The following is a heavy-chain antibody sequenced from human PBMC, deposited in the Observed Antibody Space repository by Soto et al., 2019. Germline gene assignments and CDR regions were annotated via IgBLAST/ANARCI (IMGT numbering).Heavy chain of an antibody. CDR1: GGSFSGYY. V-gene: IGHV4-34*01. CDR2: INHSGST. Sequence: SETLSLTCAVYGGSFSGYYWSWIRQPPGKGLEWIGEINHSGSTNYNPSLKSRVTISVDTSKNQFSLKLSSVTAADTAVYYCARGQRRYCSSTSCYFFFAYWGQGTLVTVSS. CDR3: ARGQRRYCSSTSCYFFFAY. D-gene: IGHD2-2*01. J-gene: IGHJ4*02.